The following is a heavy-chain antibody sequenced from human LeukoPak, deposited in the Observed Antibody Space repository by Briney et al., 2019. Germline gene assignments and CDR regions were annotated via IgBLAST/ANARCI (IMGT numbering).Heavy chain of an antibody. CDR1: GYTFTGYY. J-gene: IGHJ5*02. D-gene: IGHD4-11*01. CDR2: ISPNTGVT. Sequence: ASVKVSCKASGYTFTGYYIHWVRQAPGQGLEWMGWISPNTGVTSYAQKFQGRATVTRDTSMNTAYMGLRRLESDDTAMYFCARGADYTLLGWFDPWGQGTLVTVSS. CDR3: ARGADYTLLGWFDP. V-gene: IGHV1-2*02.